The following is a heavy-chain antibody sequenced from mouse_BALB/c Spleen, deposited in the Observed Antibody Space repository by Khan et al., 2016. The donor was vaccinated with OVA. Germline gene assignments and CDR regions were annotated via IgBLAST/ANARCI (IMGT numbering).Heavy chain of an antibody. CDR1: GYTFTTYW. D-gene: IGHD2-10*02. CDR2: INPSTGYT. J-gene: IGHJ3*01. CDR3: ARRGLYGIFPY. V-gene: IGHV1-7*01. Sequence: QVQLKQSGAELAKPGASVKMSCTASGYTFTTYWMHWIKQRPGQGLEWIGYINPSTGYTEYNQNFKDKATLTADESSSTAYVHLNSLTSEDSAVYYGARRGLYGIFPYWGQGTLVTVSA.